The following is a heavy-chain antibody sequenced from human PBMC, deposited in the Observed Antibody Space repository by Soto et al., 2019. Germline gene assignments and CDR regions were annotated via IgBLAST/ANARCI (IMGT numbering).Heavy chain of an antibody. CDR2: INPSGGST. Sequence: QVQLVQSGAEVKKPGASVKVSCKASGYTFTSYYMHWVRQAPGQGLEWMGIINPSGGSTSYAQKFXXRVXMTRDTXXSTVYMELSSLRSEDTXXXXXXRFQRSGWLRVGXXXXWGXXTXXXXSS. V-gene: IGHV1-46*01. J-gene: IGHJ3*02. CDR3: XRFQRSGWLRVGXXXX. D-gene: IGHD6-19*01. CDR1: GYTFTSYY.